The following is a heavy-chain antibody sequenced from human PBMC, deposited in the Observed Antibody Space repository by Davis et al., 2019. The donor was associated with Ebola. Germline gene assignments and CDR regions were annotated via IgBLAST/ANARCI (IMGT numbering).Heavy chain of an antibody. V-gene: IGHV1-24*01. Sequence: ASVKVSCKVSGYIVTHFSMHWVRQAPGKGLEWMGGFDPEADETIYAQKFQGRVTMTEDTSTNTAYMELSSLRSDDTAVYYCATGNSSSWHYNWFDPWGQGTLVTVSS. CDR2: FDPEADET. J-gene: IGHJ5*02. CDR1: GYIVTHFS. D-gene: IGHD6-13*01. CDR3: ATGNSSSWHYNWFDP.